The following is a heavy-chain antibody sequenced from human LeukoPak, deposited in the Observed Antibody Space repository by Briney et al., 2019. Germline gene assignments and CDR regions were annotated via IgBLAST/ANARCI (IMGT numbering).Heavy chain of an antibody. CDR1: ACTFTGYY. V-gene: IGHV1-2*02. J-gene: IGHJ4*02. Sequence: GASVKVSCKASACTFTGYYMHWVRQAPGQGLEWMGWINPNSGGTNYAQKFQGRVTMTRDTSISTAYMELSRLRSDDTAVYYCARYYNNNPFDYWGQGTLVTVSS. CDR3: ARYYNNNPFDY. CDR2: INPNSGGT. D-gene: IGHD4-11*01.